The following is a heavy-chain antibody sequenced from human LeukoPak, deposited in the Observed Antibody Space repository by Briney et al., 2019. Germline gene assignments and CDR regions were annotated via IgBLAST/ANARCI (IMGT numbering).Heavy chain of an antibody. CDR1: GGSFSGYY. CDR3: AREGPYGDYSYYYYYYMDV. V-gene: IGHV4-34*01. CDR2: INHSGST. D-gene: IGHD4-17*01. Sequence: SETLSLTCAVYGGSFSGYYWSWIRQPPGKGLEWIGEINHSGSTNYNPSLKSRVTISVDTSKNQFSLKLSSVTAADTAVYYCAREGPYGDYSYYYYYYMDVWGKGTTVTVSS. J-gene: IGHJ6*03.